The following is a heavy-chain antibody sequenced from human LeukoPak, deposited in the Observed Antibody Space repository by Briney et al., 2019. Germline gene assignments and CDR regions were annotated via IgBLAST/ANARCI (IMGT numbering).Heavy chain of an antibody. Sequence: SSETLSLTCTVSGGSISSSSYYWGWTRQPPGKGLEWIGSIYRSGNTYYNPSLKSRVTISVDTSKNQFSLKLSSVTAADTAVYYCASPLGYCSSTACYGDYWGQGTLVTVSS. CDR1: GGSISSSSYY. D-gene: IGHD2-2*01. CDR3: ASPLGYCSSTACYGDY. CDR2: IYRSGNT. J-gene: IGHJ4*02. V-gene: IGHV4-39*01.